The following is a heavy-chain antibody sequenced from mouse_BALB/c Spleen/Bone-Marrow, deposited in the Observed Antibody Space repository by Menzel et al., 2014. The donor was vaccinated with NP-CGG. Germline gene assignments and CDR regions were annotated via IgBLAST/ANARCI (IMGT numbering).Heavy chain of an antibody. Sequence: QVQLQQSGAEFAKPGASVRLSCKASGYTFTRFYIHWVKQRPGQDLEWIGEIDPSDSYINYNQKSKGKATLTVDKSSSTAYMQLSSLTSEDSALYYCARWGYLDYWGQGTTLTVSS. CDR2: IDPSDSYI. CDR3: ARWGYLDY. J-gene: IGHJ2*01. D-gene: IGHD3-1*01. CDR1: GYTFTRFY. V-gene: IGHV1-69*02.